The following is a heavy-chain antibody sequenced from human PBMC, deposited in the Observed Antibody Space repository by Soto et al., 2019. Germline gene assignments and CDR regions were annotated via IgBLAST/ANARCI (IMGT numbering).Heavy chain of an antibody. CDR1: GFTFGDSY. V-gene: IGHV3-11*06. D-gene: IGHD4-17*01. Sequence: GGNLRLSCAVSGFTFGDSYMSWIRQAPGKGLEWLSYISPGSRYPAYADSVKGRFTISRDNAKRSLYLQMMSLTAEDTAVYYFVRRGAPGLFDPWCQGTLVTLSS. J-gene: IGHJ5*02. CDR3: VRRGAPGLFDP. CDR2: ISPGSRYP.